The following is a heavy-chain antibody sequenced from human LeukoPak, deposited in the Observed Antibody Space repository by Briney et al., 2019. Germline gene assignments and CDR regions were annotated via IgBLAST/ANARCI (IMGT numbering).Heavy chain of an antibody. D-gene: IGHD2-2*01. J-gene: IGHJ4*02. CDR2: IYYSGSI. CDR1: GGSISSSSYY. Sequence: PSETLSLTCTVSGGSISSSSYYWGWIRQPPGKGLEWIGSIYYSGSIYYNPSLKSRVTISVDTSKNQFSLKLSSVTAADTAVYYCARAYGYCSSTSCYEGGEYFDYWGQGTLVTVSS. V-gene: IGHV4-39*07. CDR3: ARAYGYCSSTSCYEGGEYFDY.